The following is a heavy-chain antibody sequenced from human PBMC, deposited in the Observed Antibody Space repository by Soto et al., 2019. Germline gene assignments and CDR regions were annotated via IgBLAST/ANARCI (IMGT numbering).Heavy chain of an antibody. CDR1: GFTVSSNY. V-gene: IGHV3-66*01. CDR2: IYSGGST. Sequence: GGSLRLSCAASGFTVSSNYMSWVRQAPGKGLEWVSVIYSGGSTYYADSVKGRFTISRDNSKNTLYLQMNSLRAEDTAVYYCARGVRGAHLYGMDVWGQGTTVTVSS. J-gene: IGHJ6*02. CDR3: ARGVRGAHLYGMDV. D-gene: IGHD3-10*01.